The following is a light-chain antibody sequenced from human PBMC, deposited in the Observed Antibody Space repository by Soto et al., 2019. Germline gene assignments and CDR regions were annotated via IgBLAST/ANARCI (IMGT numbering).Light chain of an antibody. J-gene: IGKJ3*01. CDR1: QSISSS. V-gene: IGKV1-39*01. CDR2: AVS. CDR3: QQSYDTPFT. Sequence: DIQMTQSPSSLSASVGDRVTITCRASQSISSSLNWYQQKPGKAPKLLMNAVSTLQSGVPSRFSGSGSGTDFTLPISSLRPEDFATYFCQQSYDTPFTFGPGTKVDIK.